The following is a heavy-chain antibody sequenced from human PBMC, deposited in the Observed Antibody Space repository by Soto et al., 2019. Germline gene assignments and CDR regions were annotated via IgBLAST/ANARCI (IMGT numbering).Heavy chain of an antibody. D-gene: IGHD3-10*01. CDR3: ARGVRLDAFDI. Sequence: QVQLQESGPGLVKPSDTLSLTCAVSGYSISSSNWWGWIRQPPGKGLEWIGYINYRGSTDYNPSLKRRVTMSVDTSKNQFSPKLSSVTAVDTAVYYCARGVRLDAFDIWGQGTIVTVSS. CDR1: GYSISSSNW. CDR2: INYRGST. V-gene: IGHV4-28*03. J-gene: IGHJ3*02.